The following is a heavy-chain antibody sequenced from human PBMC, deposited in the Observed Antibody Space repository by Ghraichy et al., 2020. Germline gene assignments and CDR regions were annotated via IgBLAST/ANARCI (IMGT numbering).Heavy chain of an antibody. V-gene: IGHV3-9*01. CDR3: AKGRSYYFDY. CDR2: ISWNSGSI. CDR1: GFTFDDYA. D-gene: IGHD3-10*01. Sequence: GGSLRLSCAASGFTFDDYAMHWVRQAPGKGLEWVSGISWNSGSIGYADSVKGRFTISRDNAKNSLYLQMNSLRAEDTALYYCAKGRSYYFDYWGQGTLVTVSS. J-gene: IGHJ4*02.